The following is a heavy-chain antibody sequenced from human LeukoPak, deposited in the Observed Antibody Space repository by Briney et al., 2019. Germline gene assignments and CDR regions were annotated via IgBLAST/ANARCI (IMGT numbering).Heavy chain of an antibody. CDR1: GGSISSSSYY. Sequence: SETLSLTCTVSGGSISSSSYYWGWIRQPPGKGLEWIGSIYYSGSTYYNPSLKSRVTISVDTSKNQFSLKLNSVTAADTAVYYCARSRAFNSGAFDPWGQGSLVTVSS. CDR3: ARSRAFNSGAFDP. V-gene: IGHV4-39*07. D-gene: IGHD1-26*01. CDR2: IYYSGST. J-gene: IGHJ5*02.